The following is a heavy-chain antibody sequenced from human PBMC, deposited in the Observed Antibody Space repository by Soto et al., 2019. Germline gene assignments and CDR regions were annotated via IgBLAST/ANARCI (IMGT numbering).Heavy chain of an antibody. V-gene: IGHV3-30*18. CDR2: ISYDGSNK. Sequence: TGGSLRLSCAASGFTFSSYGMHWVRQAPGKGLEWVAVISYDGSNKYYADSVKGRFTISRDNSKNTLYLQMNSLRAEDTAVYYCAKARLAMVRGDPYYYYGMDVWGQGTTVTVSS. CDR3: AKARLAMVRGDPYYYYGMDV. D-gene: IGHD3-10*01. J-gene: IGHJ6*02. CDR1: GFTFSSYG.